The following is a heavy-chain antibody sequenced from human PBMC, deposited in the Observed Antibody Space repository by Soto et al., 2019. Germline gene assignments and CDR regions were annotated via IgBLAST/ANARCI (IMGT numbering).Heavy chain of an antibody. V-gene: IGHV4-59*01. CDR2: IYYSGST. CDR1: GGSISSYY. Sequence: PSETLSLTCTVSGGSISSYYWSWIRQPPGKGLEWIGYIYYSGSTNYNPSLKSRVTISVDTSKNQFSLKLSSVTAADTAVYYCARAYYDFWSGPTYYMDVWGKGTTVTVSS. J-gene: IGHJ6*03. D-gene: IGHD3-3*01. CDR3: ARAYYDFWSGPTYYMDV.